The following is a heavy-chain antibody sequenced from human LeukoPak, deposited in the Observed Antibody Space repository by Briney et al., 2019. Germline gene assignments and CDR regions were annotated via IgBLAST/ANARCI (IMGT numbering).Heavy chain of an antibody. V-gene: IGHV3-48*03. CDR3: AELGITVIGGV. CDR1: GFTFSSYE. D-gene: IGHD3-10*02. Sequence: GGSLRLSCAASGFTFSSYEMNWVRQAPGKGLEWVSYISSSGSTIYYADSVKGRFTISRDNAKNSLYLQMNSLRAEDTAVYYCAELGITVIGGVWGKGTTVTIPS. CDR2: ISSSGSTI. J-gene: IGHJ6*04.